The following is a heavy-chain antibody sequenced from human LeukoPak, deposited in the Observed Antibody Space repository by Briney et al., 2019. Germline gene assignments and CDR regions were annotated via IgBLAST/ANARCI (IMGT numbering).Heavy chain of an antibody. V-gene: IGHV4-39*02. Sequence: SETLSLTCTVSNGSMTSDSYYWAWVRQPPGKGLEWIGTIFYSGKTYYSASLKSRVTVSLDTSKKYFSLRLSSVTAADTAVYYCARLWIVATWFDAWGQGALVTVSS. CDR1: NGSMTSDSYY. D-gene: IGHD2-2*03. J-gene: IGHJ5*02. CDR2: IFYSGKT. CDR3: ARLWIVATWFDA.